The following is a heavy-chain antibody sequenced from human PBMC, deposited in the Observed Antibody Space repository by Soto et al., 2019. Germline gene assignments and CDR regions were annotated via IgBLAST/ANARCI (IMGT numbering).Heavy chain of an antibody. CDR1: GFTFSSYA. D-gene: IGHD3-10*01. J-gene: IGHJ6*02. CDR2: ISYDGSNK. V-gene: IGHV3-30-3*01. CDR3: AGDWYYYCSGRWNCMDV. Sequence: AGGSLRLSCAASGFTFSSYAMHWVRQAPGKGLEWVAVISYDGSNKYYADSVKGRFTISRDNSKNTMYLQMNSLRAEDTAVYYWAGDWYYYCSGRWNCMDVWGQGTTVTVSS.